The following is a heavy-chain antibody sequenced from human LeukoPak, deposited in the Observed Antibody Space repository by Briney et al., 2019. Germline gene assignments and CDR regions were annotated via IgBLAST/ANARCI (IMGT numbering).Heavy chain of an antibody. J-gene: IGHJ6*03. V-gene: IGHV1-3*01. CDR1: GYTFTSYA. D-gene: IGHD1-26*01. CDR2: INAGNGNT. CDR3: ARVRQWELRGYYYYYMDV. Sequence: ASVKVSCKASGYTFTSYAMHWVRQAPGQRLEWMGWINAGNGNTKYSQKFQGRVTITRDTSASTAYMELSSLRSEDTAVYYCARVRQWELRGYYYYYMDVWGKGTTVTVSS.